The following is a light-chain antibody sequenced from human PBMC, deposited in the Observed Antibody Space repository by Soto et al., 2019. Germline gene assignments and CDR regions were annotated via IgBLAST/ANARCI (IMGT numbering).Light chain of an antibody. CDR1: QSVSSY. CDR2: DAS. V-gene: IGKV3-20*01. Sequence: EIVVSQSPATLSLSPGERATLSCRASQSVSSYLAWYQQKPGQAPRLLIYDASSRATGIPDRFSGSGSGTDFTLTISRLEPEDFAVYYCQQHGSSPITFGQGTRLEVK. CDR3: QQHGSSPIT. J-gene: IGKJ5*01.